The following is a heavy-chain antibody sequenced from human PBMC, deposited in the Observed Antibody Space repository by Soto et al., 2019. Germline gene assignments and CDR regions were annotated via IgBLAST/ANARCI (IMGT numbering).Heavy chain of an antibody. J-gene: IGHJ6*01. CDR2: ISYDGSNK. Sequence: QVQLVESGGGVVQPGRSLRLSCAASGFTFSSYAMHWVRQAPGKGLEWVAVISYDGSNKYYADSVKGRFTISRDNSKNTLYLQMNSLRAEDTAVYYCAREAPLYYGSGSYYNVPHYGMDVW. CDR3: AREAPLYYGSGSYYNVPHYGMDV. V-gene: IGHV3-30-3*01. CDR1: GFTFSSYA. D-gene: IGHD3-10*01.